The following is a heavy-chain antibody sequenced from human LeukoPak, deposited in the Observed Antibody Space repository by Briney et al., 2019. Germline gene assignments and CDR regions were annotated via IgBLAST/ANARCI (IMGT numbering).Heavy chain of an antibody. Sequence: GSLRLSCAASGFTFSSYWMSWVRQAPGKGLEWIGYIYYSGSTNYNPSLKSRVTISVDTSKNQFSLKLSSVTAADTAVYYCARVGSSYYDSSGYYYPGYFDYWGQGTLVTVSS. CDR3: ARVGSSYYDSSGYYYPGYFDY. J-gene: IGHJ4*02. V-gene: IGHV4-59*01. D-gene: IGHD3-22*01. CDR2: IYYSGST. CDR1: GFTFSSYW.